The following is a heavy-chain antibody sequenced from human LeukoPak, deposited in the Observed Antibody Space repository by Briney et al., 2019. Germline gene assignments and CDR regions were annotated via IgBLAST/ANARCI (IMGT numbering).Heavy chain of an antibody. Sequence: GGSLRLSCAVSGFTVSGNYMSWVRQAPGKGLEWVSLIYSGGTTYYADSVKGRFTISRDNSKNTLYLQMNSLRAEDTAVYYCASSTGGTMVRGVTFDYWGQGTLVTVSS. CDR3: ASSTGGTMVRGVTFDY. J-gene: IGHJ4*02. D-gene: IGHD3-10*01. CDR2: IYSGGTT. V-gene: IGHV3-53*01. CDR1: GFTVSGNY.